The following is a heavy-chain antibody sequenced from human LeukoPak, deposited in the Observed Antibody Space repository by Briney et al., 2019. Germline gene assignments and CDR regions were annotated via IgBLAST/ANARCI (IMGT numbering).Heavy chain of an antibody. CDR2: ISNSGTST. CDR1: GFAFSSSA. V-gene: IGHV3-23*01. J-gene: IGHJ4*02. D-gene: IGHD6-13*01. CDR3: AKALSSGWSRGRYFDS. Sequence: PGGSLRPSCVASGFAFSSSAMSWVRQAPGKGLEWVSAISNSGTSTYYADSVKGRFTISRDNSKITLFLQMNTLRPEDTAVYYCAKALSSGWSRGRYFDSWGQGTLVTVSS.